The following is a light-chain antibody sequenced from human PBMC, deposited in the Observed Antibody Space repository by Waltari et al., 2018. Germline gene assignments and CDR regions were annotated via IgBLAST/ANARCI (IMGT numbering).Light chain of an antibody. J-gene: IGKJ2*01. CDR3: LEHDNFPTHT. V-gene: IGKV5-2*01. CDR1: QDIDDE. CDR2: EAT. Sequence: TLPQSPAFLSATPRDKVNISCRASQDIDDEMNWYQQKPGEGSIFIIQEATTLVPGIPPRFSGSGYGTDFTLTINNIQSEDVASYFCLEHDNFPTHTFGQGTKLEIK.